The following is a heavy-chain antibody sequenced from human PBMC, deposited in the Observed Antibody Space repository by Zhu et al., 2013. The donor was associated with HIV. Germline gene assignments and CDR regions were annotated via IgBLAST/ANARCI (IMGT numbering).Heavy chain of an antibody. Sequence: VQLQHGAQGLVKPSETLSLTCTVSGYSISSGYYWGWDPAASRKGLEWIGSFYHSGGTHYNPSLKSRVTTSVDTSKNQFSLKLTSVTAADTAEYYCARTQSLDYYDSSGYYGGYYFDYWGQGTLVTVSS. CDR3: ARTQSLDYYDSSGYYGGYYFDY. J-gene: IGHJ4*02. D-gene: IGHD3-22*01. V-gene: IGHV4-38-2*02. CDR1: GYSISSGYY. CDR2: FYHSGGT.